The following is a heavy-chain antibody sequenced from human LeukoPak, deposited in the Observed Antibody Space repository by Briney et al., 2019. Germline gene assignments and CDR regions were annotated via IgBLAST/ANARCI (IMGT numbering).Heavy chain of an antibody. Sequence: PGGSLRLSCAASGFTFSSYSMNWVRQAPGKGLEWVSSISSSSSYIYYADSVKGRFTISRDNAKNSLYLQMNSLRAEDTAVYCCARVRYCSGGSCYSPFDYWGQGTLVTVSS. D-gene: IGHD2-15*01. CDR2: ISSSSSYI. V-gene: IGHV3-21*01. J-gene: IGHJ4*02. CDR1: GFTFSSYS. CDR3: ARVRYCSGGSCYSPFDY.